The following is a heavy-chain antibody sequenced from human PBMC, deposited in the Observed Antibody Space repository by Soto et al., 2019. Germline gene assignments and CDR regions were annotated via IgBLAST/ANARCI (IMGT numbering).Heavy chain of an antibody. CDR2: ISYDGSNK. J-gene: IGHJ5*02. CDR3: AKDRGVYNWNRGWFDP. V-gene: IGHV3-30*18. CDR1: GFTFSSYG. Sequence: GGSLRLSCAASGFTFSSYGMHWVRQAPGKGLEWVAVISYDGSNKYYADSVKGRFTTSRDNSKNTLYLQMNSLRAEDTAVYYCAKDRGVYNWNRGWFDPWGQGTLV. D-gene: IGHD1-20*01.